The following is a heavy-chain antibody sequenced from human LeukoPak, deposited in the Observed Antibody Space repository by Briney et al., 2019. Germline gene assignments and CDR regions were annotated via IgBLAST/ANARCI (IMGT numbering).Heavy chain of an antibody. Sequence: PGGSLRLSCAASGFTFSSYSMNWVRQAPGKGLEWVSSISNSSSYIYYADSVKGRFTISRDNAKNSLYLQMNSLRADDTAVYYGARDPWSGSYTPYYYMDVWGKGTTVTVSS. CDR2: ISNSSSYI. CDR3: ARDPWSGSYTPYYYMDV. J-gene: IGHJ6*03. CDR1: GFTFSSYS. V-gene: IGHV3-21*01. D-gene: IGHD1-26*01.